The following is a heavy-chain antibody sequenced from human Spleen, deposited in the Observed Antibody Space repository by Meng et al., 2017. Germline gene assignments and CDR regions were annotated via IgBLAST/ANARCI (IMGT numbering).Heavy chain of an antibody. D-gene: IGHD3-10*01. Sequence: GGSLRLSCAASGFTFSSYSIDWVRQAPGKGLEWVSSISPSSTYIYYADSVKGRFTISRDNAKNSLYLQMNSLRAEDTAVYYCARGTYGSGSYYSYPKEYYYYGMDVWGQGTTVTVSS. J-gene: IGHJ6*02. V-gene: IGHV3-21*01. CDR3: ARGTYGSGSYYSYPKEYYYYGMDV. CDR1: GFTFSSYS. CDR2: ISPSSTYI.